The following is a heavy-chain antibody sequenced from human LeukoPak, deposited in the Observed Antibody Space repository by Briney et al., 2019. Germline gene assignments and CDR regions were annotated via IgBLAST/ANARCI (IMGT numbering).Heavy chain of an antibody. CDR2: INPNSGGT. CDR3: AREIGSSWKDWFDP. Sequence: ASVKVSCKASGYTFTDYYMHWVRQAPGQGLEWMGWINPNSGGTNYAQKFQGRVTMTRDTSISTAYMELSRLRSDDTAVYYCAREIGSSWKDWFDPWGQGTLVTVSS. J-gene: IGHJ5*02. V-gene: IGHV1-2*02. D-gene: IGHD6-13*01. CDR1: GYTFTDYY.